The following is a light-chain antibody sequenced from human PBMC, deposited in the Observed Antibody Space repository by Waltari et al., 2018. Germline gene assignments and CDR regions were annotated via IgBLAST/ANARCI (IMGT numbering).Light chain of an antibody. CDR2: RAS. CDR1: QSVGSNS. Sequence: EIVLTQSPGTASLSPGERATLSCRASQSVGSNSLAWYQQKPGQAPRLVIYRASRRATGIPDRFSGSGSGTDFSLTISRLEPEDFAVYYCQQHGTLPATFGQGTKVEIK. V-gene: IGKV3-20*01. CDR3: QQHGTLPAT. J-gene: IGKJ1*01.